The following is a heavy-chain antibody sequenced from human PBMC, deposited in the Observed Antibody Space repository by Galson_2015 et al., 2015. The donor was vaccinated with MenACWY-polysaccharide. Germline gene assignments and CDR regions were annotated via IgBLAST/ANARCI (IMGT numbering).Heavy chain of an antibody. CDR3: AKNSIRCYSVASFGIDA. CDR1: GFTFSSYA. V-gene: IGHV3-23*01. CDR2: ITDDASST. Sequence: SLRLAGAASGFTFSSYAMTWVRQAPGKGLEWVSSITDDASSTCYADSVKVRFTISRDTANNTLYRQMNILRAEDTDVYYCAKNSIRCYSVASFGIDAWGQGTTVTVS. J-gene: IGHJ6*02. D-gene: IGHD3-22*01.